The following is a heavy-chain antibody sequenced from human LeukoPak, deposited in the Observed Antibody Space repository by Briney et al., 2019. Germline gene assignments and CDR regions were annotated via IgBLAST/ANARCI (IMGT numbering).Heavy chain of an antibody. CDR3: ARDPPKMATNNPFDY. J-gene: IGHJ4*02. V-gene: IGHV3-7*04. Sequence: GGSLRLSCAASGFTFSSYWMSWVRQAPGKGLEWVVNIKQDGSEKYYVDSVKGRFTISRDNAKNSLYLQMNSLRAEDTAVYYCARDPPKMATNNPFDYWGQGTLATVSS. CDR2: IKQDGSEK. D-gene: IGHD5-24*01. CDR1: GFTFSSYW.